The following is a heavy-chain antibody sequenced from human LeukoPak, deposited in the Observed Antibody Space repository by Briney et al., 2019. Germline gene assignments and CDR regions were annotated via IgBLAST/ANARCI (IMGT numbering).Heavy chain of an antibody. Sequence: PGGSLRLSCAASGFTFSSYDMHWVRQAPGKGLEWVSYISSSSSTIYYADSVKGRFTISRDNAKNSLYLQMNSLRAEDTAVYYCARDSVVLLWFGELLDKGYFDYWGQGTLVTVSS. CDR2: ISSSSSTI. V-gene: IGHV3-48*04. J-gene: IGHJ4*02. CDR1: GFTFSSYD. D-gene: IGHD3-10*01. CDR3: ARDSVVLLWFGELLDKGYFDY.